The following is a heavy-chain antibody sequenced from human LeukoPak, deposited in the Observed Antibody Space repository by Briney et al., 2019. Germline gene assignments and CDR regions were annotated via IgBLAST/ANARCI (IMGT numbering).Heavy chain of an antibody. D-gene: IGHD2-15*01. V-gene: IGHV4-34*01. CDR1: GGSFSGYY. J-gene: IGHJ6*04. CDR3: ARGRYCGGGSCYSPYYYYYGMDV. Sequence: SETLSLTCAVYGGSFSGYYWSWIRQPPGKGLEWIGEINHSGSTNYNPSLKSRVTISVDTSKNQFSLKLSSVTAADTAVYYCARGRYCGGGSCYSPYYYYYGMDVWGKGTTVTVSS. CDR2: INHSGST.